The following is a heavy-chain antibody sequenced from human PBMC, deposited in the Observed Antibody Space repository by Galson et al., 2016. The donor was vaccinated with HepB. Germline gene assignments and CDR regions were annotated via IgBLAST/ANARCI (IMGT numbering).Heavy chain of an antibody. D-gene: IGHD1-26*01. CDR1: GFSINNYW. V-gene: IGHV3-7*01. CDR3: ARDNTYCQDS. Sequence: SLRLSCAASGFSINNYWMTWVRQAPGKGLEWVAEINPSGSERILVESVKGRFTISRDNTKNSLFLQMDSLRAEDAAVYYCARDNTYCQDSWGQGTLVIVSS. J-gene: IGHJ4*02. CDR2: INPSGSER.